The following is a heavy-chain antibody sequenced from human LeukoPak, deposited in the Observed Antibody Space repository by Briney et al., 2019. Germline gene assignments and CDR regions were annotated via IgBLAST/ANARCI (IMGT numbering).Heavy chain of an antibody. Sequence: GGSLRLSCAASGLTFSSYGMHWFRQAPGKGLVWVSRISSDGSSTTYADSVKGRFTISRDNAKNTLYLQMNSLRAEDTAVYYCARGYSGSYRVDYWGQGTLVTVSS. V-gene: IGHV3-74*01. CDR1: GLTFSSYG. CDR2: ISSDGSST. D-gene: IGHD1-26*01. CDR3: ARGYSGSYRVDY. J-gene: IGHJ4*02.